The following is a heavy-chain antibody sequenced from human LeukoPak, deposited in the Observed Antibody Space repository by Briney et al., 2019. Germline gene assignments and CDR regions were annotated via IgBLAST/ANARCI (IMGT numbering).Heavy chain of an antibody. Sequence: GGSLRLSCAASGFTFSTNWMHWVRQAPGKGLVWVSRINTDGSSTSYADSVKGRFTISRDNAKNTLYLQMNSLRAEDTAVYYCARDVWGSSTYPPRDWYFDLWGRGTLVTVSS. D-gene: IGHD6-13*01. V-gene: IGHV3-74*01. J-gene: IGHJ2*01. CDR2: INTDGSST. CDR3: ARDVWGSSTYPPRDWYFDL. CDR1: GFTFSTNW.